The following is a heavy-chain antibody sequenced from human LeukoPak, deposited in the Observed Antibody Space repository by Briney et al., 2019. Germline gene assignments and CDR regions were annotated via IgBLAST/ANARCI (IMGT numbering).Heavy chain of an antibody. CDR3: AKGGIGSTGLDY. CDR2: LSTGGGST. Sequence: GGSLRLSCAASGFTFTSYVMSWVRQAPGKGLEWDSSLSTGGGSTYYADSVKGRFTISRDNSKNTLYLQMSSLRAEDTAIYYCAKGGIGSTGLDYWGQGTLVTVSS. CDR1: GFTFTSYV. V-gene: IGHV3-23*01. J-gene: IGHJ4*02. D-gene: IGHD1-1*01.